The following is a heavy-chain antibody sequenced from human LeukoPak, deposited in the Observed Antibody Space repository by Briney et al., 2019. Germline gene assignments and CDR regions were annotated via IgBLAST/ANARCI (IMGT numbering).Heavy chain of an antibody. D-gene: IGHD6-13*01. J-gene: IGHJ4*02. CDR1: GFTFSSYA. CDR3: VKDYSTIAAAANPLFDY. V-gene: IGHV3-23*01. CDR2: ITGSGDTT. Sequence: QPGGSLRLSCAAPGFTFSSYAVTWVRQAPGKGLEWVSGITGSGDTTFYADSVKGRFTISRDNSKNTLYLQMHSLRAEDTAVYYCVKDYSTIAAAANPLFDYWGQGALVTVSS.